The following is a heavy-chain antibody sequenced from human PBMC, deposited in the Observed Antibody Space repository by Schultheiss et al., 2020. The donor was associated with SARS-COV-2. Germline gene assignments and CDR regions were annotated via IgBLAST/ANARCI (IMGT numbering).Heavy chain of an antibody. CDR1: SYSISRGYY. V-gene: IGHV4-38-2*02. CDR3: ARFGYYYSDSSGFDY. J-gene: IGHJ4*02. Sequence: SETLSLTCTVSSYSISRGYYWGWIRQPPGKGLEWIGSVYYTGITYYNPSLKSRVTISVDTSKNQFSLKLTSATAADTAVYYCARFGYYYSDSSGFDYWGQGTLVTVSS. D-gene: IGHD3-22*01. CDR2: VYYTGIT.